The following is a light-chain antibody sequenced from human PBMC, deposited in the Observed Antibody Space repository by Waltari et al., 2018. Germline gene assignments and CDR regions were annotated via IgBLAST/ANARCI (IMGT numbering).Light chain of an antibody. Sequence: DIVLTQFPGTLSLSAGERATLSCRASPSIGKYLAWYQLSPGQAPRLLIYDAYIRAAGIPDRFSVSGSGTDFSLTISRLEPEDFAMYYCQHYVRLPVTFGQGTKVEIK. CDR3: QHYVRLPVT. V-gene: IGKV3-20*01. CDR1: PSIGKY. J-gene: IGKJ1*01. CDR2: DAY.